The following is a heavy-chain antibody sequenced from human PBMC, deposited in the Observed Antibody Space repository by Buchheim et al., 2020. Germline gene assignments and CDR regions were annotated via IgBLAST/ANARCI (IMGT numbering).Heavy chain of an antibody. CDR2: ISGSGAGT. V-gene: IGHV3-23*01. J-gene: IGHJ6*02. D-gene: IGHD5-24*01. CDR1: GFTFSSYP. Sequence: EVQLLESGGGLVQPGGSPRLSCAASGFTFSSYPMSWVRQAPGKGLEWVSAISGSGAGTSYADSVKGRFTMSRDNSKNTLYMQMNSLRAEDTAVYFCAKGIKGGYNYYGMDVWGQGTT. CDR3: AKGIKGGYNYYGMDV.